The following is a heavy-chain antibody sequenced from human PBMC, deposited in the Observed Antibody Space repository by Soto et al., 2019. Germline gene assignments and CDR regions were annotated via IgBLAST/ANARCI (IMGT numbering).Heavy chain of an antibody. J-gene: IGHJ6*02. D-gene: IGHD6-6*01. Sequence: HGESLKISCKGSGYSFTSYWISWVRQMPGKGLEWMGRIDPSDSYTNYSPSFQGHATISADKSISTAYLQWSSLKASDTAMYYCARLGYSSSTKVYGMDVWGQGTTVTVSS. CDR2: IDPSDSYT. CDR3: ARLGYSSSTKVYGMDV. V-gene: IGHV5-10-1*01. CDR1: GYSFTSYW.